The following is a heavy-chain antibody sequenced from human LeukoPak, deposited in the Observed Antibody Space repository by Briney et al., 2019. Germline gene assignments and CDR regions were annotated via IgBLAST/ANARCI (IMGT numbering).Heavy chain of an antibody. CDR1: GFTFSSYA. D-gene: IGHD2-2*01. J-gene: IGHJ4*02. CDR3: ARDWYHAIDY. CDR2: IPRNGGST. Sequence: GGSLRLSCAASGFTFSSYAMSWVRQAPGKGLEWVSSIPRNGGSTYYADSVKGRFTISRDNSKNTLYVQMNSLRVDDTAVYYCARDWYHAIDYWGQGTLVTVSS. V-gene: IGHV3-23*01.